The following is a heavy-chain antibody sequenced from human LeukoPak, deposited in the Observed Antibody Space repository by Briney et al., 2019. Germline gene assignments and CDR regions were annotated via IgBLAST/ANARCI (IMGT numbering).Heavy chain of an antibody. CDR2: IKGEGSST. Sequence: GGSLRLSCAASGFTFSSYWMHWVRHTPGKGLVWVSRIKGEGSSTSYADSVKGRFTISRDNAKNTLYLQMNSLRAEDTAVYYCARDGYSFGHDFDYWGQGTLVTVSS. V-gene: IGHV3-74*01. J-gene: IGHJ4*02. D-gene: IGHD5-18*01. CDR3: ARDGYSFGHDFDY. CDR1: GFTFSSYW.